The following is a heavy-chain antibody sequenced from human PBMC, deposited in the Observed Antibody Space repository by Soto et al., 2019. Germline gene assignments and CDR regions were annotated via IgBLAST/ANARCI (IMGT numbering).Heavy chain of an antibody. V-gene: IGHV3-21*01. CDR3: ARDYPPAIIRPYYYYYGMDV. Sequence: PGGSLRLSCAASGFTFSSYSMNWVRQAPGKGLDWVSSISSSSSYIYYADSVKGRFTISRDNAKNSLYLQMNSLRAEDTAVYYCARDYPPAIIRPYYYYYGMDVWGQGTTVTVSS. CDR1: GFTFSSYS. CDR2: ISSSSSYI. D-gene: IGHD3-10*01. J-gene: IGHJ6*02.